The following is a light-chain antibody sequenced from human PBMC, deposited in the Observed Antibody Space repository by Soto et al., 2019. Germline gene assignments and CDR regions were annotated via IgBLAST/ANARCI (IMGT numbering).Light chain of an antibody. CDR1: QSVSRY. CDR2: DAS. J-gene: IGKJ3*01. CDR3: QHRSNWPRT. Sequence: EIVLTQSPATLSLSPGERATISCRASQSVSRYLAWYQQKPGQAPRLLIYDASNRATGIPARFSGSGSGTDFTLTISSLEPEDFAVYYCQHRSNWPRTFGPGTKVDIK. V-gene: IGKV3-11*01.